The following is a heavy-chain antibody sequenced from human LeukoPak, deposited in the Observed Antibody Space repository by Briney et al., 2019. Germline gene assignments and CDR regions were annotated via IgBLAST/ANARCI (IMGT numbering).Heavy chain of an antibody. CDR3: AREGPVTARYAAFDY. CDR1: GYTFTGYY. Sequence: ASVTVSCKASGYTFTGYYMHWVRQAPGQGLEWMGWINPNSGGTNYAQKLQGRVTMTTDTSTSTAYMELRSLRSDDTAVYYCAREGPVTARYAAFDYWGQGTLVTVSS. V-gene: IGHV1-2*02. D-gene: IGHD3-9*01. J-gene: IGHJ4*02. CDR2: INPNSGGT.